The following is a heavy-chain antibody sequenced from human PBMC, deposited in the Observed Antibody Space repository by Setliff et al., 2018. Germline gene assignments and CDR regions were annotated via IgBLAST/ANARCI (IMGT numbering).Heavy chain of an antibody. CDR2: IYHNGNT. CDR1: GDSFSDYY. J-gene: IGHJ6*02. D-gene: IGHD5-18*01. CDR3: ARDRTAYSYGLDV. V-gene: IGHV4-59*01. Sequence: SETLSLTCAVYGDSFSDYYWSWIRQPPGKGLEWIGYIYHNGNTNFNPSLKSRVNMSIDTSKNQFALNLKSVTAADTAVYYCARDRTAYSYGLDVWGQGTTVTV.